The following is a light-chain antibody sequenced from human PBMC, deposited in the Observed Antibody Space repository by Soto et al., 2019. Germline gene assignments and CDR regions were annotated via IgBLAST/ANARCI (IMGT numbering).Light chain of an antibody. Sequence: QSALTQPASVSGSPGQSITISSTGTSRDVGGYNYVSWYQQHPGRAPKLMIYNVSNRPSGVSNRFSASKSSNTASLTISGLQAEDEADYYCTSYTSSNTWVFGGATKLTVL. V-gene: IGLV2-14*03. J-gene: IGLJ3*02. CDR3: TSYTSSNTWV. CDR2: NVS. CDR1: SRDVGGYNY.